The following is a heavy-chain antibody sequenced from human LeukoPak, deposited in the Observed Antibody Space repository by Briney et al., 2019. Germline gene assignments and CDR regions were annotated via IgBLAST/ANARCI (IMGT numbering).Heavy chain of an antibody. CDR3: ARDQGSGWGFDY. CDR2: IYHSGST. CDR1: GGSISSSNW. D-gene: IGHD6-19*01. J-gene: IGHJ4*02. Sequence: SETLSLTCAVPGGSISSSNWWSWVRQPPGKGLEWIGEIYHSGSTNYNPSLKSRVTISVDKSKNQFSLKLSSVTAADTAVYYCARDQGSGWGFDYWGQGTLVTVSS. V-gene: IGHV4-4*02.